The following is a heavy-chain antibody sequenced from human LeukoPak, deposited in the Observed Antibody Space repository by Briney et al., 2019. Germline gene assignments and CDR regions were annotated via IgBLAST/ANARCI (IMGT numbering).Heavy chain of an antibody. Sequence: SETLSLTCTVSGGSISSYYWSWIRQPAGKGLEWIGRIYTSGSTNYNPSLKSRVTMSVDTPKNQFSLKLSSVTAADTAVYYCASVLRGYSYGFFFYWGQGTLVTVSS. V-gene: IGHV4-4*07. D-gene: IGHD5-18*01. CDR3: ASVLRGYSYGFFFY. CDR1: GGSISSYY. CDR2: IYTSGST. J-gene: IGHJ4*02.